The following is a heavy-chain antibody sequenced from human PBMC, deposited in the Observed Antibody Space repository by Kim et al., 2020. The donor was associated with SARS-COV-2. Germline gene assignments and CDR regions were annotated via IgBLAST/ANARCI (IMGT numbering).Heavy chain of an antibody. CDR2: ISGSGGST. D-gene: IGHD3-22*01. CDR3: AKALGRITMIVSHYYYGMDV. V-gene: IGHV3-23*01. J-gene: IGHJ6*02. CDR1: GFTFSSYA. Sequence: GGSLRLSCAASGFTFSSYAMSWVRQAPGKGLEWVSAISGSGGSTYYADSVKGRFTISRDNSKNTLYLQMNSLRAEDTAVYYCAKALGRITMIVSHYYYGMDVWGQGTTVTVSS.